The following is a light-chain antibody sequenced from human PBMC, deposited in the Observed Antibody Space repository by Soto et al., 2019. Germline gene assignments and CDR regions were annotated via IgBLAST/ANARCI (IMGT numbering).Light chain of an antibody. V-gene: IGKV3-11*01. Sequence: IVLTQSPAIMSLSPGESASLSCRASQSVSDYLAWYQQKPGQAPRLFIYDVSKRATGIPDRFSGSGSGTEFTLTISSLQSEDFAVYYCQQYHNWPPITFGQGTRLEIK. J-gene: IGKJ5*01. CDR1: QSVSDY. CDR3: QQYHNWPPIT. CDR2: DVS.